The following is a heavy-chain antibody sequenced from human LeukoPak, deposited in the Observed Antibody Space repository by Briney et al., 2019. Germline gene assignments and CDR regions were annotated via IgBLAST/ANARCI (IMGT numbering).Heavy chain of an antibody. CDR2: INPNSGGT. CDR3: ARDRPYGSGSYRAHDAFDI. V-gene: IGHV1-2*02. Sequence: ASVNVSCKASGYTFTGYYMHWVRQAPGQGLEWMGWINPNSGGTNYAQKVQGRVTMTRDTSISTAYMELRSLRSDDTAVYYCARDRPYGSGSYRAHDAFDIWGQGTMVTVSS. J-gene: IGHJ3*02. D-gene: IGHD3-10*01. CDR1: GYTFTGYY.